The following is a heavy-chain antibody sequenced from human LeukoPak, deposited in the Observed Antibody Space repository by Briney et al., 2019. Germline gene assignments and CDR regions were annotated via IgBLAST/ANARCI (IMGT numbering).Heavy chain of an antibody. CDR2: INWNGGST. Sequence: GRSLRLSCAASGFTFSSYGMHWVRQAPGKGQEWVSGINWNGGSTGYADSVKGRFTISRDNAKNSLYLQMNSLRAEDTALYHCARDIETTVTTGYDYWGQGTLVTVSS. D-gene: IGHD4-17*01. V-gene: IGHV3-20*01. J-gene: IGHJ4*02. CDR3: ARDIETTVTTGYDY. CDR1: GFTFSSYG.